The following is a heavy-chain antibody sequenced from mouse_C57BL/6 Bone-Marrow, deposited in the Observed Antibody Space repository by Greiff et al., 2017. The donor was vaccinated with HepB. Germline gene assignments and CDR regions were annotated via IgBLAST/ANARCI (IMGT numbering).Heavy chain of an antibody. Sequence: QVQLQQPGAELVKPGASVKLSCKASGYTFTSYWMHWVKQRPGQGLEWIGMIHPNSGSTNYNEKFKSKATLTVDKSSSTAYMQLSSLTSEDSAVYYCARALLYYGSRYGFAYWGQGTLVTVSA. CDR3: ARALLYYGSRYGFAY. D-gene: IGHD1-1*01. J-gene: IGHJ3*01. CDR1: GYTFTSYW. V-gene: IGHV1-64*01. CDR2: IHPNSGST.